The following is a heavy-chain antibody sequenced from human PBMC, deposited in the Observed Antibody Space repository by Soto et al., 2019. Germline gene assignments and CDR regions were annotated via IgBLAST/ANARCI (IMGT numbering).Heavy chain of an antibody. CDR1: GYTFTSYY. V-gene: IGHV1-46*01. J-gene: IGHJ6*03. Sequence: QVQLVQSGAEVKKPGASVKVSCKASGYTFTSYYMHWVRQAPGQGLEWMGIINPSGGSTSYAQKFQGRVTMTRDTSTGTVYMELSSLRSEDTAVYYWVPAGRDYYYMDVWGKGTTVTVSS. D-gene: IGHD6-19*01. CDR2: INPSGGST. CDR3: VPAGRDYYYMDV.